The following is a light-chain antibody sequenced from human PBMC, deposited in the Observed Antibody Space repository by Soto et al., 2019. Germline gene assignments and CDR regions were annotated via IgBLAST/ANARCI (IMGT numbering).Light chain of an antibody. J-gene: IGLJ1*01. CDR1: SSDVGGYNF. CDR3: RSYTSTNTLYV. CDR2: DVS. Sequence: QSALTQPASVSGSPGQSITISCTGTSSDVGGYNFVSWFQQHPGKAPKLMIYDVSDRPSGVSNRFSGSKSGNTASLTISGLQADDEADYYCRSYTSTNTLYVFGTGTKLTVL. V-gene: IGLV2-14*01.